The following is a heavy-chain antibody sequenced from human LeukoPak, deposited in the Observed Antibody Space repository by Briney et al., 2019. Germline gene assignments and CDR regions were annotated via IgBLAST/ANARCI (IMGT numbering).Heavy chain of an antibody. CDR1: GDSFSSVTDY. J-gene: IGHJ4*02. Sequence: PSETLSLTCTVSGDSFSSVTDYWAWIRQPPGKGLEWIASGDYSGGTYYNPSLESRVAISADMSKNQFSLKLTSVTGADTAVYYCAGERGEEYSSGWYKRNYFDNWGQGIRVTVSS. CDR2: GDYSGGT. V-gene: IGHV4-39*07. D-gene: IGHD6-19*01. CDR3: AGERGEEYSSGWYKRNYFDN.